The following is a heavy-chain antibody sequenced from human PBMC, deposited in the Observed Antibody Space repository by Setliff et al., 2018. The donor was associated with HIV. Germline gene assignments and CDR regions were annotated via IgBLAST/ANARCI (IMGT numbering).Heavy chain of an antibody. CDR2: INPNSGGT. CDR3: AKDGGEVY. CDR1: GYTFTKYG. J-gene: IGHJ4*02. Sequence: ASVKVSCKASGYTFTKYGLSWVRQAPGQGLEWMGRINPNSGGTNYAQKFQGRVTMTRDTSISTAYMELSRLTSDDTAVYYCAKDGGEVYWGQGTLVTVSS. D-gene: IGHD2-21*01. V-gene: IGHV1-2*06.